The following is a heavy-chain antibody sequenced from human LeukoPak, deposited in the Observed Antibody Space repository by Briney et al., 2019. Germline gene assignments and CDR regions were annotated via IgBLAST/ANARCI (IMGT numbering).Heavy chain of an antibody. CDR1: GFTFSSYA. CDR2: ISGSGGST. D-gene: IGHD3-22*01. Sequence: GGSLRLSCAASGFTFSSYAMSWVRQAPGKGLEWVSAISGSGGSTYYADSVKGRFTISRDNAKNSLYLQMNSLRAEDTAVYYCATDPKGYYYDSSVVDYWGQGTLVTVSS. V-gene: IGHV3-23*01. J-gene: IGHJ4*02. CDR3: ATDPKGYYYDSSVVDY.